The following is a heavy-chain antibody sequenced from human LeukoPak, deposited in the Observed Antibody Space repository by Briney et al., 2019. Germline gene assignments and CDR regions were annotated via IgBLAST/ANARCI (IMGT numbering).Heavy chain of an antibody. J-gene: IGHJ4*02. CDR1: GGTFSSYA. D-gene: IGHD3-22*01. V-gene: IGHV1-69*05. Sequence: SVKVSCKASGGTFSSYAISWVRQAPGQGLEWMGGIIPIFGTANYAQKFEGRVTITTDESTSTAYMELSSLRSEDTAAYYCARAPSYYDSSGYPDYWGQGTLVTVSS. CDR3: ARAPSYYDSSGYPDY. CDR2: IIPIFGTA.